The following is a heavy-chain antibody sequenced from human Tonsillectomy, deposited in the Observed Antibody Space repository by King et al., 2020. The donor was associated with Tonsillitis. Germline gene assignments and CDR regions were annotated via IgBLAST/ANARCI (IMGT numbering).Heavy chain of an antibody. D-gene: IGHD4-17*01. Sequence: QLQESGPGLVKPSETLSLTCTVSGGSISSYYWSWIRQPPGKGLEWIGYIYYSGSTNYNPSLKSRVTISVDTSKNQFSLKLSSVTAADTAVYYCARGGYGDHGDYWGQGTLVTVSS. CDR1: GGSISSYY. J-gene: IGHJ4*02. V-gene: IGHV4-59*01. CDR3: ARGGYGDHGDY. CDR2: IYYSGST.